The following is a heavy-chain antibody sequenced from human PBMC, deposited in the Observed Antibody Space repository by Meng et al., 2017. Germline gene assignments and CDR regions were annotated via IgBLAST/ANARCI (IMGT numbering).Heavy chain of an antibody. CDR2: INPNSGGT. D-gene: IGHD4-17*01. Sequence: ASVKVSCKASGYTFTGYYMHWVRQAPGQGPEWMGWINPNSGGTNYAQKFQGRVTMTRDTSISTAYMELSRLRSDDTAVYYCARAQTLRAVTRPFRGFDIWGQGTMVTVSS. J-gene: IGHJ3*02. V-gene: IGHV1-2*02. CDR3: ARAQTLRAVTRPFRGFDI. CDR1: GYTFTGYY.